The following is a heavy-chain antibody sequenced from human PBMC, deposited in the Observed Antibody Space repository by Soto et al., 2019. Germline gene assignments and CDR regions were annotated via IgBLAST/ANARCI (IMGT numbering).Heavy chain of an antibody. CDR3: ARDDCRGGSCYGMDV. CDR2: ISYDGSNK. CDR1: GFTFSSYA. Sequence: QVQLVESGGGVVQPGRSLRLSCAASGFTFSSYAMHWVRQAPGKGLEWVAVISYDGSNKYYADSVKGRCTISRDNSKNTLYLQMNSLRAEDTAVYYCARDDCRGGSCYGMDVWGQGTTVTVSS. D-gene: IGHD2-15*01. V-gene: IGHV3-30-3*01. J-gene: IGHJ6*02.